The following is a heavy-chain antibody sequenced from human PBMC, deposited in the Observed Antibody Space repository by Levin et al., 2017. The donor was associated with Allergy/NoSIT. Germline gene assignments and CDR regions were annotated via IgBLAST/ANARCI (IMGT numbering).Heavy chain of an antibody. V-gene: IGHV1-69*13. CDR1: GGTFSSYA. CDR2: IIPIFGTA. J-gene: IGHJ4*02. D-gene: IGHD6-13*01. CDR3: ASMGVGEAAGIDY. Sequence: SVKVSCKASGGTFSSYAISWVRQAPGQGLEWMGGIIPIFGTANYAQKFQGRVTITADESTSTAYMELSSLRSEDTAVYYCASMGVGEAAGIDYWGQGTLVTVSS.